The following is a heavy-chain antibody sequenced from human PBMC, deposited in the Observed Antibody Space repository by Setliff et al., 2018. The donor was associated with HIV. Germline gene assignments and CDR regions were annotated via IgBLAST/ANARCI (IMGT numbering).Heavy chain of an antibody. D-gene: IGHD5-12*01. CDR2: IYHSGST. Sequence: LSLTCAVSGYSISSGYYWGWIRQPPGKGLEWIGTIYHSGSTYYNPSLKSRVTISVDTSKNQFSLKLSSVTAADTAVYYCARESRSMHVAHWGQGTLVTVSS. J-gene: IGHJ4*02. CDR1: GYSISSGYY. CDR3: ARESRSMHVAH. V-gene: IGHV4-38-2*02.